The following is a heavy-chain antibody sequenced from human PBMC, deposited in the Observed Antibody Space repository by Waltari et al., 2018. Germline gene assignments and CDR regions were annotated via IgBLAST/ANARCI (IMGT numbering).Heavy chain of an antibody. J-gene: IGHJ4*02. Sequence: QVQLQQWGAGRLKPSETLSLTCAVYGGSFSNSHWTWIRQPPGKGLEWIGEINHSGSTNYNPSLKSRVTISIDTSNNQFSLRLSSVFAADTAVYYCTRWDSWGQGTLVTVSS. V-gene: IGHV4-34*01. CDR3: TRWDS. CDR1: GGSFSNSH. CDR2: INHSGST.